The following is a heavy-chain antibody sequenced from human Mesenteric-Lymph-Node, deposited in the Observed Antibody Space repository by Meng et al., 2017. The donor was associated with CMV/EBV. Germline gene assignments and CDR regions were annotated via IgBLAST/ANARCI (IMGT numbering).Heavy chain of an antibody. V-gene: IGHV3-21*01. CDR1: GFTFSSYS. Sequence: GESLKISCAASGFTFSSYSMNWVRQAPGKGLEWVSGVSGSGRNTYYADFVKGRFTISRDNAKNSLYLQMNSLRVEDTAVYYCARAGGIYDFPDVWGQGTTVTVSS. CDR2: VSGSGRNT. D-gene: IGHD3-3*01. J-gene: IGHJ6*02. CDR3: ARAGGIYDFPDV.